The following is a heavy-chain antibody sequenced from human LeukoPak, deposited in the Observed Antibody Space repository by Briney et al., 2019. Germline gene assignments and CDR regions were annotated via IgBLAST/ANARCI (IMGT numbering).Heavy chain of an antibody. CDR2: IYPDDSDN. D-gene: IGHD3-10*01. CDR1: GYSFTTYW. CDR3: ARQRWASGTVNWFDP. J-gene: IGHJ5*02. Sequence: GESLKISCETSGYSFTTYWIGWVRQRPGTGLEWVGAIYPDDSDNRYSPSFQGQVAISADRSIRTAYLKWNSLKASDTGMYYLARQRWASGTVNWFDPWGQGTLVSVSS. V-gene: IGHV5-51*01.